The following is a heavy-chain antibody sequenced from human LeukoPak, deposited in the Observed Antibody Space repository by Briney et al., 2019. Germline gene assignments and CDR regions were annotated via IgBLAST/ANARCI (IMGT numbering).Heavy chain of an antibody. CDR1: GFTVSNNY. CDR3: AGRRVLVASFDY. V-gene: IGHV3-66*02. D-gene: IGHD2-21*01. CDR2: IYSGDNT. Sequence: PGGSLRLSCAASGFTVSNNYMSWVRQAPGKGLEWVSVIYSGDNTYYVESVKGRFTISRDNSKNTLFLQMNRLRAEDTAVYYCAGRRVLVASFDYSGQGTLVTVSS. J-gene: IGHJ4*02.